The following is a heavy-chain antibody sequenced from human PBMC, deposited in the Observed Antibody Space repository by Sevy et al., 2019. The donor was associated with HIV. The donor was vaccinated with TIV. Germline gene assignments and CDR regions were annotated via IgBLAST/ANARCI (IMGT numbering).Heavy chain of an antibody. V-gene: IGHV1-3*01. D-gene: IGHD2-8*02. J-gene: IGHJ6*02. CDR1: GYTFTSYA. CDR2: INAGNGNT. Sequence: ASVKVSCKASGYTFTSYAMHWVRQAPGQRLEWMGWINAGNGNTKYSQKFQGRVTITRDTSASTAYMELSSLRSEDTAVYYCARGLGTGYGMDVWGQGTTVTVSS. CDR3: ARGLGTGYGMDV.